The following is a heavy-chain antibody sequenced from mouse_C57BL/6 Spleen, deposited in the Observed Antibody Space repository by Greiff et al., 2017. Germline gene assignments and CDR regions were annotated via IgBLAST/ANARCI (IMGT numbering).Heavy chain of an antibody. D-gene: IGHD1-1*01. CDR2: IYPGDGDT. V-gene: IGHV1-82*01. CDR3: ARSPTVVADFDY. J-gene: IGHJ2*01. CDR1: GYAFSSSW. Sequence: QVQLQQSGPELVKPGASVKISCKASGYAFSSSWMNWVKQRPGKGLEWIGRIYPGDGDTNYNGKFTGKATLTADKSSSTAYMQLSSLTSEDSAVYFCARSPTVVADFDYWGQGTTLTVSS.